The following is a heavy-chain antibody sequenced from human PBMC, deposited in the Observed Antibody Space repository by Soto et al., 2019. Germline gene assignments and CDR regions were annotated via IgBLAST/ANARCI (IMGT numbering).Heavy chain of an antibody. V-gene: IGHV3-49*03. CDR3: SRPSYYYDSSGFEPGAFDI. CDR2: IRSKNYGRTT. J-gene: IGHJ3*02. D-gene: IGHD3-22*01. Sequence: PGGSLRLSCTGSGFTFGNNAMTWFRQAPGKGLEWVGFIRSKNYGRTTEYAASVQGGFTISRDDSKGIAYLEMNSLTTDDTAVYYCSRPSYYYDSSGFEPGAFDIWGQGTMVTVSS. CDR1: GFTFGNNA.